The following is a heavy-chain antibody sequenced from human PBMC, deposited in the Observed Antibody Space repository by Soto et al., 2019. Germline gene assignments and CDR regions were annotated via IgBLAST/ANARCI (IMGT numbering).Heavy chain of an antibody. CDR3: AKGIIRIAVAGTGLDY. CDR1: GFTFSSYG. V-gene: IGHV3-30*18. CDR2: ISYDESNK. D-gene: IGHD6-19*01. Sequence: GGSLRLSCAASGFTFSSYGMHWVRQAPGQGLEWVAVISYDESNKYYADSVKGRFTISRDNSKNTLYLQMNSLRAEDTAVYYCAKGIIRIAVAGTGLDYWGQGTLVTVSS. J-gene: IGHJ4*02.